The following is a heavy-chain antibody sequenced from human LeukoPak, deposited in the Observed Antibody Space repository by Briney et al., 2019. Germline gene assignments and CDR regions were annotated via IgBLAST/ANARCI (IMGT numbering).Heavy chain of an antibody. CDR3: AKDGLAYCGGDCYPGYFDY. CDR1: GFTFTTYA. D-gene: IGHD2-21*01. J-gene: IGHJ4*02. V-gene: IGHV3-30-3*01. Sequence: GGSLRLSCAASGFTFTTYAMHWVRQAPGKGLEWVTIISYDGINEYYADSVKGRFTISRDNSKNTLYLQMNSLRAEDTAVYYCAKDGLAYCGGDCYPGYFDYWGQGTLVTVSS. CDR2: ISYDGINE.